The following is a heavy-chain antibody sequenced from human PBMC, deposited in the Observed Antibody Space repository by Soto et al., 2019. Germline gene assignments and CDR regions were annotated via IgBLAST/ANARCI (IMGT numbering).Heavy chain of an antibody. J-gene: IGHJ6*02. CDR2: ISGSGGST. CDR1: GFTFSSYA. D-gene: IGHD3-22*01. V-gene: IGHV3-23*01. Sequence: EMQLLESGGGLVQPGGSLRLSCAASGFTFSSYAMSWVRQAPGKGLEWVSAISGSGGSTYYADSVKGRFTISRDNSKNTLYLQMNSLRAEDTAVYYCAKDPRYYDSSGYSPNYYYGMDVWGQGTTVTVSS. CDR3: AKDPRYYDSSGYSPNYYYGMDV.